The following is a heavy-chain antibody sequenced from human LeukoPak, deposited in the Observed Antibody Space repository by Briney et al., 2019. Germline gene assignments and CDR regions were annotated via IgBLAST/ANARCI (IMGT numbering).Heavy chain of an antibody. CDR1: GFTFSSYE. V-gene: IGHV3-48*03. J-gene: IGHJ4*02. CDR3: ARGGYSSSSNHFHY. CDR2: ISSSGSTI. D-gene: IGHD6-13*01. Sequence: GGSLRLSCAASGFTFSSYEMNWVRQAPGKGLEWVSYISSSGSTIYYAESVKGRFTISRDKAKNSLYLQMNSLRAEDTAVYHCARGGYSSSSNHFHYWGQGTLVTVSS.